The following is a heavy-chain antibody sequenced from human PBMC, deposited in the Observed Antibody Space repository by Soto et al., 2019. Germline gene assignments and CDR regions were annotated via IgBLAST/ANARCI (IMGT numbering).Heavy chain of an antibody. CDR1: GQSFSGHT. CDR2: ISQSGST. V-gene: IGHV4-34*01. CDR3: ARGSGIAVIPGELQDVHYAH. D-gene: IGHD2-2*01. Sequence: QVQLQQWGAGLLKPSETLSLTCAVYGQSFSGHTWCWIRQSPGKGLEWIGEISQSGSTYYNPSLNTRVTISADTSKYQFSPTRYSVTAADTGVFYCARGSGIAVIPGELQDVHYAHWGQGTLVSVSS. J-gene: IGHJ4*02.